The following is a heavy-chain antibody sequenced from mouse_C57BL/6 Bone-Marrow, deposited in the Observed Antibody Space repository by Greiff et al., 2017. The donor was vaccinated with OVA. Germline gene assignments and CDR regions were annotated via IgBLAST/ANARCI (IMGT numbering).Heavy chain of an antibody. Sequence: VQLQQSGAELVKPGASVKLSCKASGYTFTSYWMHWVKQRPGQGLEWIGYIDPSSGYTKYNQKFKDKATLTADKSSSTAYMQLSSLTYADSAFKCCARRPYGSSYDGYFEVWGTGTTVTVSA. D-gene: IGHD1-1*01. V-gene: IGHV1-7*01. CDR2: IDPSSGYT. CDR1: GYTFTSYW. CDR3: ARRPYGSSYDGYFEV. J-gene: IGHJ1*03.